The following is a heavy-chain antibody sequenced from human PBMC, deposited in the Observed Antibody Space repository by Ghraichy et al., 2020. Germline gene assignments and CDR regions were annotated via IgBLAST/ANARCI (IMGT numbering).Heavy chain of an antibody. CDR3: ATSGEPRELRDAFDI. CDR1: GYTLTELS. D-gene: IGHD1-7*01. Sequence: ASVKVSCKVSGYTLTELSMHWVRQAPGKGLEWMGGFDPEDGETIYAQKFQGRVTMTEDTSTDTAYMELSSLRSEDTAVYYCATSGEPRELRDAFDIWGQGTMVTVSS. CDR2: FDPEDGET. V-gene: IGHV1-24*01. J-gene: IGHJ3*02.